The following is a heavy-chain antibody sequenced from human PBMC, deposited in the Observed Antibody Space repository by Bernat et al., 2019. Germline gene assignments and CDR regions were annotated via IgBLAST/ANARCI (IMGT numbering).Heavy chain of an antibody. Sequence: EVQLLESGGGLEQPGGSLRLSCAASGFTFSSCSMSWVRQAPGKGLEWVSVISGSGGSTYYADSVKGRFTISRDNSKNTLYLQMNSLRAEDTAIYYCAKQCGSGSGFDCWDQGTLVTVSS. CDR2: ISGSGGST. CDR3: AKQCGSGSGFDC. V-gene: IGHV3-23*01. D-gene: IGHD3-10*01. CDR1: GFTFSSCS. J-gene: IGHJ4*02.